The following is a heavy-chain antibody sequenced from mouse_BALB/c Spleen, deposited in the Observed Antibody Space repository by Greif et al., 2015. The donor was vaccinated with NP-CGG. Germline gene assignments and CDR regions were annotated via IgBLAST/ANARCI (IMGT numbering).Heavy chain of an antibody. CDR2: IWAGGST. CDR3: ARENYDYDRVWFAY. Sequence: VKLMESGPGLVAPSQSLSISCTVSGFSLTSYGVHWVRQPPGKGLEWLGVIWAGGSTNYNSALMSRLSISKDNSKSQVFLKMSSLQTDDTAMYYCARENYDYDRVWFAYWGQGTLVTVSA. J-gene: IGHJ3*01. D-gene: IGHD2-4*01. CDR1: GFSLTSYG. V-gene: IGHV2-9*02.